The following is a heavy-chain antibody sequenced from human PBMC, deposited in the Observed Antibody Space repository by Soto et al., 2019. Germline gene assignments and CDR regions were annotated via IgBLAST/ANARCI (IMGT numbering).Heavy chain of an antibody. CDR3: TRDPLWGTDMVLWCFDL. CDR2: ISYDGSNK. D-gene: IGHD5-18*01. CDR1: GFTCSSYA. V-gene: IGHV3-30-3*01. J-gene: IGHJ2*01. Sequence: QVQLVASGGGVVQPGRSLRLSCAASGFTCSSYAMHWVRQAPGKGLEWVDVISYDGSNKYYADSVKGRVTISRDNSKNTLYLQMNSRRAADTAVYYCTRDPLWGTDMVLWCFDLWGRGTLVTVSS.